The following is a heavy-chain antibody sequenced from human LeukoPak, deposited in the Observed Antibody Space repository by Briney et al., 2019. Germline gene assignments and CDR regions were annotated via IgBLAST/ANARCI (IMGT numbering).Heavy chain of an antibody. Sequence: GALKPSCSASGFPFRNCGMDLGPQGPGEGLEGGGLIRYDGSKKYYADSVKGRFTISRDNSKNTVYLQMNSLRAEDTAVYYCAKGRSFRQGLPFDYWGQGTLVTVSS. CDR1: GFPFRNCG. CDR2: IRYDGSKK. CDR3: AKGRSFRQGLPFDY. J-gene: IGHJ4*02. V-gene: IGHV3-30*02.